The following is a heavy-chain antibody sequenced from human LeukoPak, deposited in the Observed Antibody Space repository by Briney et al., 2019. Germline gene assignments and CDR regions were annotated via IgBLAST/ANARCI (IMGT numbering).Heavy chain of an antibody. J-gene: IGHJ5*02. CDR1: GYTLTELS. CDR3: ATLRTVTFRGPNWFDP. V-gene: IGHV1-24*01. CDR2: FDSEDGET. D-gene: IGHD4-17*01. Sequence: ASVKVSCKVSGYTLTELSMHWVRQAPGKGLEWMVGFDSEDGETIYAQKFQGRVTMTEDTSTDTAYMELSSLRSEDTAVYYCATLRTVTFRGPNWFDPWGQGTLVTVSS.